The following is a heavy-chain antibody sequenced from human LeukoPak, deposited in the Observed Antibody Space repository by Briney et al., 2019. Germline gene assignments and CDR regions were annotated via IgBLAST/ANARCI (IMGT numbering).Heavy chain of an antibody. D-gene: IGHD1/OR15-1a*01. CDR1: GFTFNSYA. J-gene: IGHJ6*02. V-gene: IGHV3-23*01. Sequence: GGSLRLSCAASGFTFNSYAMSWVRQAPGKGLEWVSAISGSGGSTYYADSVKGRFTISRDNAKNSLYLQMNSLRAEDTAVYYCARARTWQKIFYYYGMDVWGQGTTVTVSS. CDR2: ISGSGGST. CDR3: ARARTWQKIFYYYGMDV.